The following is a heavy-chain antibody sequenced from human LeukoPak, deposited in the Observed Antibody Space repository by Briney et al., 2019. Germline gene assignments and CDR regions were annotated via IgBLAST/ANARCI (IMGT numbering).Heavy chain of an antibody. J-gene: IGHJ4*02. D-gene: IGHD3-10*01. CDR1: GGSISSGGYY. V-gene: IGHV4-31*03. Sequence: SETLSLTCTVSGGSISSGGYYWSWIRQHPGKGLEWIGYIYYSGSTYYNPSLKSRVTISVDTSKNQFSLKLSSVTAADTAVYYCASNYCGSGTYRYWGQGTLVTVSS. CDR3: ASNYCGSGTYRY. CDR2: IYYSGST.